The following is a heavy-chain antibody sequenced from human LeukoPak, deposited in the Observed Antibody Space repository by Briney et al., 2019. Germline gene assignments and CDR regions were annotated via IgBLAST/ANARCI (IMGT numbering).Heavy chain of an antibody. CDR1: GFTFSSYA. CDR3: ARADRGYDYDSSGYYTY. Sequence: GRSLRLSCAASGFTFSSYAMHWVRQAPGKGLEWVAVISYDGSNIYYADSVKGRFTISRDNSKNTLYLQMNSLRAEDTAVYYCARADRGYDYDSSGYYTYWGQGTLVTVSS. V-gene: IGHV3-30*04. D-gene: IGHD3-22*01. J-gene: IGHJ4*02. CDR2: ISYDGSNI.